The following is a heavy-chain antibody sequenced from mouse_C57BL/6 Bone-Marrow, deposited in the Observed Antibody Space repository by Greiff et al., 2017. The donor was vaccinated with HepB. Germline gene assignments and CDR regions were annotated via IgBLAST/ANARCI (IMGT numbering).Heavy chain of an antibody. D-gene: IGHD1-1*02. Sequence: EVKVEESEGGLVQPGSSMKLSCTASGFTFSDYYMAWVRQVPEKGLEWVANINYDGSSTYYLDSLKSRFIISRDNAKNILYLQMSSLKSEDTATYYCARDGGGGWFAYWGQGTLVTVSA. CDR1: GFTFSDYY. CDR2: INYDGSST. CDR3: ARDGGGGWFAY. J-gene: IGHJ3*01. V-gene: IGHV5-16*01.